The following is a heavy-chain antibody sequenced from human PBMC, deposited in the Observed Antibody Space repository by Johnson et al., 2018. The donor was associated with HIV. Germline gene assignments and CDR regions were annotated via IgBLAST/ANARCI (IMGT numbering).Heavy chain of an antibody. V-gene: IGHV3-20*04. D-gene: IGHD6-6*01. J-gene: IGHJ3*02. Sequence: VQLVESGGCVVRPGGSLRLSCAASGFTFDDYYMTWVRQAPGKGLEWVSGISWNGGSTGYADSVKGRFTISRDNAKNCLYLQMNSLRVEDTALYYCVRVMGGYYSSSFGNAFDIWGQGTMVTVSS. CDR3: VRVMGGYYSSSFGNAFDI. CDR1: GFTFDDYY. CDR2: ISWNGGST.